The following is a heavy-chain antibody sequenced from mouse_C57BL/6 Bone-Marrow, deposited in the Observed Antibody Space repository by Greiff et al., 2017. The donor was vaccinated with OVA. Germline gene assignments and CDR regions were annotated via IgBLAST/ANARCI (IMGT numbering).Heavy chain of an antibody. CDR3: ARGGSSGYAYAMDY. Sequence: EVQLQESGGGLVKPGGSLKLSCAASGFTFSSYAMSWVRQTPEKRLEWVATISDGGSYTYYPDNVKGRFTISRDNAKNNLYLQMSHLKSEDTAMYYCARGGSSGYAYAMDYWGQGTSVTVSS. V-gene: IGHV5-4*01. CDR2: ISDGGSYT. D-gene: IGHD3-2*02. J-gene: IGHJ4*01. CDR1: GFTFSSYA.